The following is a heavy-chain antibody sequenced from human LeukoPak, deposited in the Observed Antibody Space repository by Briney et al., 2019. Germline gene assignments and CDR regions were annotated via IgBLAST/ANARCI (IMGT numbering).Heavy chain of an antibody. Sequence: PSETLSLTCTVSGGSISGSSYSWGWIRQPPGKGLEWVGSIYYSGSTYYNPSLKSRVTISVDTSKNQFSLKLSSVTAADTAVYYCARATRYSSSSAVSHYYYYYYMDVWGKGTTVTVSS. D-gene: IGHD6-6*01. CDR1: GGSISGSSYS. V-gene: IGHV4-39*01. J-gene: IGHJ6*03. CDR2: IYYSGST. CDR3: ARATRYSSSSAVSHYYYYYYMDV.